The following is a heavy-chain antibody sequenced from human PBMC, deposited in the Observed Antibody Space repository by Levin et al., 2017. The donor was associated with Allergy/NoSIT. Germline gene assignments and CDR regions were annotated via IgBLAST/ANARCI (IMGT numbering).Heavy chain of an antibody. V-gene: IGHV3-9*01. CDR1: GFTFGDYA. CDR3: AKDIYAYGGYCSGGSCSFDY. Sequence: HSGGSLRLSCAASGFTFGDYAMHWVRQAPGKGLEWVSGIGWNSGIIVYADSVKGRFTISRDNAQNSLYLQVNSLRAEDTALYYCAKDIYAYGGYCSGGSCSFDYWGQGILVTVSS. CDR2: IGWNSGII. J-gene: IGHJ4*02. D-gene: IGHD2-15*01.